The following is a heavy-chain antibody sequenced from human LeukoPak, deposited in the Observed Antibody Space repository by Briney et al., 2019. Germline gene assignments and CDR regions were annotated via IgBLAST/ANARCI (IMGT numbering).Heavy chain of an antibody. J-gene: IGHJ4*02. CDR2: ISSTGGNT. CDR3: ARRGESTNYGDYRFDS. D-gene: IGHD4-17*01. CDR1: GFTFSSYA. V-gene: IGHV3-23*01. Sequence: GGSLRLSCTVSGFTFSSYAMSWVRQAPGKGLEWVSAISSTGGNTYHADSVKGRFTISRDNSKNTLYLQMNSLRVEDTAVYYCARRGESTNYGDYRFDSWGQGTLVIVSS.